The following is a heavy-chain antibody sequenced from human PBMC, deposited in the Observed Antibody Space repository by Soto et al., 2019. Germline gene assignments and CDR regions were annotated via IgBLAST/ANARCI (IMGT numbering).Heavy chain of an antibody. J-gene: IGHJ6*02. V-gene: IGHV3-23*01. Sequence: LSCAASGFTFSSYAMSWVRQAPGKGLEWVSAISGSGGSTYYADSVKGRFTISRGNSKNTLYLQMNSLRAEDTAVYYCAKAEIVYYYGMDVWGQGTTVTVSS. D-gene: IGHD2-15*01. CDR2: ISGSGGST. CDR1: GFTFSSYA. CDR3: AKAEIVYYYGMDV.